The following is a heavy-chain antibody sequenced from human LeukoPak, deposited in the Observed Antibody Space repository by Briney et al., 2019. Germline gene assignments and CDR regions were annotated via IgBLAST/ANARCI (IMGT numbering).Heavy chain of an antibody. CDR3: ARGAYGSGPQY. V-gene: IGHV4-38-2*02. J-gene: IGHJ4*02. Sequence: SETLSLTCTVSGYSISSGYYWGWIRQPPGKGLEWIGSIYHSGSTYYNPSLKSRVTISVDTSKNQFSLKLSSVTAADTAVYYCARGAYGSGPQYWGQGTLVTVSS. D-gene: IGHD3-10*01. CDR2: IYHSGST. CDR1: GYSISSGYY.